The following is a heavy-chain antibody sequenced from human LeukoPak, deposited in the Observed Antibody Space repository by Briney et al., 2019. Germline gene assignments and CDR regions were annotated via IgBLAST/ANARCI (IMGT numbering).Heavy chain of an antibody. V-gene: IGHV1-2*02. CDR2: ISPNSGGT. J-gene: IGHJ5*02. CDR1: GYTFTGYY. CDR3: ARVFEDIVVVVADSWFDP. D-gene: IGHD2-15*01. Sequence: ASVKVSCKASGYTFTGYYMHWVRQAPGQGLEWMGWISPNSGGTNYAQKFQGRVTMTRDTSISTAYMELSRLRSDDTAVYYCARVFEDIVVVVADSWFDPWGQGTLVTVSS.